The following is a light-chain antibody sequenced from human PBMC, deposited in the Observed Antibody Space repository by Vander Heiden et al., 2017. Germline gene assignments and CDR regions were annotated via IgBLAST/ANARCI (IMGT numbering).Light chain of an antibody. J-gene: IGKJ1*01. V-gene: IGKV4-1*01. CDR2: WAS. Sequence: DIVMTQSPDSLAVSLGERATINCKSSQSFLYSSNNKNYLAWYQQKPGQPPKLLIYWASTRESGVPERFSGSGSGTDFTLTISSLQDEDVAVYYCQQDDNTTCTFGQGTKVEIK. CDR1: QSFLYSSNNKNY. CDR3: QQDDNTTCT.